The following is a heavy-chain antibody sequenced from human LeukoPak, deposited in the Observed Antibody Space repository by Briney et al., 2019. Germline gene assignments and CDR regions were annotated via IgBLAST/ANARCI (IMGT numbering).Heavy chain of an antibody. CDR3: AREVVPGAEANYYYYYGMVV. Sequence: GGSLRLSCAASGFPFSSYEMNWARQAPGKGLEWGSSIIRSSSYIYSAASVKGRFTISRDNDTNSLYLQMNSRRADDTAVYYWAREVVPGAEANYYYYYGMVVWGQGTKVTVSS. CDR1: GFPFSSYE. CDR2: IIRSSSYI. V-gene: IGHV3-21*01. J-gene: IGHJ6*02. D-gene: IGHD2-2*01.